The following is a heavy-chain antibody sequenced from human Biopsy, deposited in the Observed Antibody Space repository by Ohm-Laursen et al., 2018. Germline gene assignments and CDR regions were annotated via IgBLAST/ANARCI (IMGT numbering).Heavy chain of an antibody. CDR2: ISPYNGDT. CDR1: GYTFTNYG. V-gene: IGHV1-18*01. J-gene: IGHJ4*02. D-gene: IGHD3-3*01. Sequence: SSVKASCKASGYTFTNYGISWVRQAPGQGLEWMGWISPYNGDTDYAQKLQDRVTMTTDTSTSTAYMDLRSLRSDDTAVYYCARDRWPHVTLLGLVVFDFWGQGTLVIVSS. CDR3: ARDRWPHVTLLGLVVFDF.